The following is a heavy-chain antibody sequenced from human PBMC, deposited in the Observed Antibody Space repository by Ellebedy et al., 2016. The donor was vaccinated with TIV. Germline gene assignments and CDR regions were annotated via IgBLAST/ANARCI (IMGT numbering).Heavy chain of an antibody. J-gene: IGHJ5*02. D-gene: IGHD3-16*01. CDR3: ARSYGARTSGP. CDR1: GFTFSNFE. CDR2: ISGSGGSI. Sequence: GESLKISCAASGFTFSNFEMNWVRQAPGKGLEWVSFISGSGGSIYYADSVKGRFTISRDNARTSLYLQMNSLRVDDTAMYYCARSYGARTSGPWGQGTLVTVSS. V-gene: IGHV3-48*03.